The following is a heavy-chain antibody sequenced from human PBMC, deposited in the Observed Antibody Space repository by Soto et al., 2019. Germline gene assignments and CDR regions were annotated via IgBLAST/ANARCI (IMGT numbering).Heavy chain of an antibody. CDR1: GFTFSSYG. Sequence: PGGSLRLSCAASGFTFSSYGMHWVRQAPGKGLEWVAVIWYDGSNKYYADSVKGRFTISRDNSKNTLYLQMNSLRAEDTAVYYCARDREYGDRTPSTYYYYGMDVWGQGTTVTVSS. CDR2: IWYDGSNK. D-gene: IGHD4-17*01. J-gene: IGHJ6*02. V-gene: IGHV3-33*01. CDR3: ARDREYGDRTPSTYYYYGMDV.